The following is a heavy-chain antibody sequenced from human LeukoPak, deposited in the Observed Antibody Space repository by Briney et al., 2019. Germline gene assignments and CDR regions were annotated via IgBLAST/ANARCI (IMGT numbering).Heavy chain of an antibody. Sequence: GRSLRLSCAASGFTFSSYAMHWVRQAPGKGLEWVAVISYDGSNKYYADSVKGRFTISRDNSKNTLYLQMNSLRAEDTAVYYCAREIQYYYETTGSRTVRDGSDIRGQGTMVTVSS. CDR2: ISYDGSNK. J-gene: IGHJ3*02. CDR3: AREIQYYYETTGSRTVRDGSDI. V-gene: IGHV3-30-3*01. D-gene: IGHD3-22*01. CDR1: GFTFSSYA.